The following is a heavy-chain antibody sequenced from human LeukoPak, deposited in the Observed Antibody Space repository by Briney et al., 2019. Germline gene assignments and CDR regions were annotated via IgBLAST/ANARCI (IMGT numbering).Heavy chain of an antibody. CDR2: VYHSGST. CDR3: ARSLLGGSYFAFDI. CDR1: GYSISSGYY. V-gene: IGHV4-38-2*02. D-gene: IGHD1-26*01. Sequence: SETLSLTCTVSGYSISSGYYWGWIRQPPGKGLEWIGIVYHSGSTNYNPSLKSRVTISVDTSKNQFSLKLSSVTAADTAVYYCARSLLGGSYFAFDIWGQGTMVTVSS. J-gene: IGHJ3*02.